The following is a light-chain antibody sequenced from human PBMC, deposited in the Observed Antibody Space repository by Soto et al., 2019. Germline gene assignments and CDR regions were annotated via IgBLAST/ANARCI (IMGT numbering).Light chain of an antibody. CDR3: QQYNNWPLT. CDR2: GAS. CDR1: QSVSSN. Sequence: EIVMTQSPATLSVSPGERATLSCRARQSVSSNLAWYQQKPGQAPRLLIYGASTWATGIPARFSGSGSGTEFTLTISSLQSEDFAVYYCQQYNNWPLTFGPGTKVDIK. J-gene: IGKJ3*01. V-gene: IGKV3-15*01.